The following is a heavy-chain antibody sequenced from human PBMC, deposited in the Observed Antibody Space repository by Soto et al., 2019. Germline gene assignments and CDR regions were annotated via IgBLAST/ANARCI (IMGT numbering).Heavy chain of an antibody. D-gene: IGHD6-19*01. CDR2: IYYSGST. Sequence: SETLSLTCTVSGGSISSYYWSWIRQPPGKGLEWIGYIYYSGSTNYNPSLKSRVTIPVDTSKNQFSLKLSSVTAADTAVYYCARDLAVAGYYYYMDVWGKGTTVTVSS. CDR3: ARDLAVAGYYYYMDV. CDR1: GGSISSYY. V-gene: IGHV4-59*01. J-gene: IGHJ6*03.